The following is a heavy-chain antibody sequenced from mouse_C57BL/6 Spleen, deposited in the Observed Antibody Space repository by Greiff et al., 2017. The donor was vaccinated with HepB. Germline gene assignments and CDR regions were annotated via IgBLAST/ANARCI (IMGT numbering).Heavy chain of an antibody. D-gene: IGHD1-1*01. Sequence: EVKLVESGPGLVKPSQSLSLTCSVTGYSITSGYYWNWIRQFPGNKLEWMGYISYDGSNNYNPSLKNRISITRDTSKNQFFLKLNSVTTEDTATYYCAREGGDYYGSSFFDYWGQGTTLTVSS. J-gene: IGHJ2*01. V-gene: IGHV3-6*01. CDR1: GYSITSGYY. CDR2: ISYDGSN. CDR3: AREGGDYYGSSFFDY.